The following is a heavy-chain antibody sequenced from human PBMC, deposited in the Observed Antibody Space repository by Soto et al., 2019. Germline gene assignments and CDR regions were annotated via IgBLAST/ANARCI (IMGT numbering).Heavy chain of an antibody. J-gene: IGHJ6*03. CDR1: GFILSDCA. CDR2: ISSSSSVI. CDR3: ARDLSWGSNWYYYMDV. Sequence: EVQLVESGGGLVQPGGSLRLSCATSGFILSDCAMNWVRQAPGKGLDWVSYISSSSSVIDYADSVKGRFPVSRDNARKSLYLQMNSLRAEDTAVYYCARDLSWGSNWYYYMDVWGKGTTVTVSS. V-gene: IGHV3-48*01. D-gene: IGHD7-27*01.